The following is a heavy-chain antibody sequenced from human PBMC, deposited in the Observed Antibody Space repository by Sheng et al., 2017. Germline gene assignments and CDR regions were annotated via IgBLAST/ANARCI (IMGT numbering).Heavy chain of an antibody. Sequence: QLQLQESGPGLLKPSETLSLTCTVSGGSIGTNYYWGWIRQSPGKGLEWIGSINYSGSTFYNPSLKSRVTISVDTSKMHFSLNLTSVTAADTALYYCVRDMWLVFGAGSDPWGQGTQVIVSS. CDR2: INYSGST. J-gene: IGHJ5*02. V-gene: IGHV4-39*07. CDR3: VRDMWLVFGAGSDP. D-gene: IGHD3-10*02. CDR1: GGSIGTNYY.